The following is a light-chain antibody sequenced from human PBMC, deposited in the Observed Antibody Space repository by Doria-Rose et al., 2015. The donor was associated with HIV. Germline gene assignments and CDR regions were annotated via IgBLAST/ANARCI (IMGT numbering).Light chain of an antibody. CDR1: QTVSTY. CDR3: QQTYSSPPWT. J-gene: IGKJ1*01. V-gene: IGKV1-39*01. CDR2: AAS. Sequence: DIRVTQSPSSLSASIGDRVTITCRASQTVSTYLNWFQQEPGKAPKLLIYAASRLQSGVPSRFSGSGSGTDFTLTISGLQPGDFATYYCQQTYSSPPWTFGQRTKVEMK.